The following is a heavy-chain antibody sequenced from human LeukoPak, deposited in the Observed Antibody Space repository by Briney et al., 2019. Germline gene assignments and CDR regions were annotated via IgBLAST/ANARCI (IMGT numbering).Heavy chain of an antibody. CDR2: MNPNSGNT. J-gene: IGHJ4*02. D-gene: IGHD6-13*01. Sequence: ASVKVSCKASGYTFTSYDINWVRQATGQGLEWMGWMNPNSGNTGYAQKVQGRVTMTRNTTISTDYMELSSLRSEDTAVYYGARGDGSSSWDPFDYWGQGTLVTVSS. CDR3: ARGDGSSSWDPFDY. V-gene: IGHV1-8*01. CDR1: GYTFTSYD.